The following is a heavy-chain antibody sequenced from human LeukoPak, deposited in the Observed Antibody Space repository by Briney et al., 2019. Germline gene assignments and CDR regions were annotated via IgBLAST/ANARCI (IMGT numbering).Heavy chain of an antibody. CDR3: AHSSTYVWGSYGFDYFDY. J-gene: IGHJ4*02. V-gene: IGHV2-5*02. D-gene: IGHD3-16*01. CDR2: IYWDDDK. Sequence: SGPTLVKPTQTLTLTCTFSGFSLRTRGVGVGWIRQPPGKALEWLSLIYWDDDKRYSPSLKSRLTITKDTSKNQVVLTMTNMDPVDTATYYCAHSSTYVWGSYGFDYFDYWGQGTLVTVSS. CDR1: GFSLRTRGVG.